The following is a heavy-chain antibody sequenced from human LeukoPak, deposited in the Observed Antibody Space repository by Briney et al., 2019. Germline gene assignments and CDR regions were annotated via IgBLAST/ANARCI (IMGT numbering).Heavy chain of an antibody. Sequence: SETLSLTCTVSGGSIRSYYWSWIRQPPGKGREWIGEINHSGSTNYNPSLKSRVTISVDTSKNQFSLKLSSVTAADTAVYYCARHRATGDAFDIWGQGTMVTVSS. CDR3: ARHRATGDAFDI. CDR2: INHSGST. D-gene: IGHD1-14*01. CDR1: GGSIRSYY. V-gene: IGHV4-34*01. J-gene: IGHJ3*02.